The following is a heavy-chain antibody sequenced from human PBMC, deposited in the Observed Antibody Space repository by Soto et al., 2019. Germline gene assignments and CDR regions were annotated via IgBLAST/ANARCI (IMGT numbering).Heavy chain of an antibody. CDR3: ARDAFDYDTTGYHSDY. D-gene: IGHD3-22*01. J-gene: IGHJ4*02. CDR1: RFTFSNVY. Sequence: EVHLLESGGGLLQPGGTLRLSWGASRFTFSNVYMNWDPQAPGKGLEWVSYISSSGSTAYYPDSVKGRFTISRDNARNSLFLQMSSLRDEDTAVYYCARDAFDYDTTGYHSDYWGQGTLVTVSS. V-gene: IGHV3-48*02. CDR2: ISSSGSTA.